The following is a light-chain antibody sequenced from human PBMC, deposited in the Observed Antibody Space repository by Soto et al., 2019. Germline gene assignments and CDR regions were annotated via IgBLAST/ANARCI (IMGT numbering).Light chain of an antibody. CDR3: QRYGSSPPFT. J-gene: IGKJ2*01. V-gene: IGKV3-20*01. CDR2: GAS. CDR1: QRVSSSY. Sequence: ESVLTPAPGALSLSQGERATLSCRASQRVSSSYLAWYQQKPGQAPRLLIYGASSRATGIPDRFSGSGSGTDFTLTISRLEPEDFAVYFCQRYGSSPPFTFGQGTKVEI.